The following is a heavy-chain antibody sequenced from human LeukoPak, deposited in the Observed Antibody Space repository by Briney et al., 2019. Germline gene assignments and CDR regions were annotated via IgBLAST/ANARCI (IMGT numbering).Heavy chain of an antibody. D-gene: IGHD1-26*01. Sequence: GGSLRLSCAASGFTVSSNYMSWVRQAPGKGLEWVSVIYSGGSTYYADSVKGRFTISRDNSKNSLYLQMNSLRTEDTALYYCAKGWSYALDYWGQGTLVTVSS. J-gene: IGHJ4*02. CDR2: IYSGGST. CDR3: AKGWSYALDY. V-gene: IGHV3-53*05. CDR1: GFTVSSNY.